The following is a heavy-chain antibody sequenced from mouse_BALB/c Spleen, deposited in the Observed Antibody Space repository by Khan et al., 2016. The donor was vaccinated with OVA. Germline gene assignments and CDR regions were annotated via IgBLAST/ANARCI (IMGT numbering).Heavy chain of an antibody. V-gene: IGHV5-9-3*01. CDR1: AFTFSSYA. Sequence: EVELVESGGGLVKPGGSLKLSCAASAFTFSSYAVSWVRQTPEKRLEWVATINSDGAYTYYPDSVKGRFTISRDNAMNTLYLQMSSLRSEDTAMYYCARHNFGPFAYWGQGTLVTVSA. CDR3: ARHNFGPFAY. J-gene: IGHJ3*01. D-gene: IGHD1-3*01. CDR2: INSDGAYT.